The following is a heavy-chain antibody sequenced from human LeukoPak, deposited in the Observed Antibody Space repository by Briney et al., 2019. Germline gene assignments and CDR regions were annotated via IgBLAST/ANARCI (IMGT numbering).Heavy chain of an antibody. D-gene: IGHD4-17*01. CDR2: IYPGDSAT. CDR3: ARLPLTTVYYFDY. J-gene: IGHJ4*02. CDR1: GYSFTSYW. Sequence: GESLKISCKGSGYSFTSYWIGWVRQMPGKGLEWVGIIYPGDSATRYSPSFQGQVTISADKSISTAYLQWSSLKASDTAMYYCARLPLTTVYYFDYWGQGTLVTVSS. V-gene: IGHV5-51*01.